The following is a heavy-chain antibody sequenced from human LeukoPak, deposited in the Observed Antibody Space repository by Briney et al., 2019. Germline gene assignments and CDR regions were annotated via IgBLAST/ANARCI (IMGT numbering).Heavy chain of an antibody. Sequence: ASVKASCKASGYTFTSYDINWVRQATGQGLEWMGWMNPNSGNTGYAQKFQGRVTMTRNTSISTAYMELSSLRSEDTAVYYCARSTLYYDFWSGYYTLEYYYYYYMDVWGKGTTVTVSS. J-gene: IGHJ6*03. CDR3: ARSTLYYDFWSGYYTLEYYYYYYMDV. D-gene: IGHD3-3*01. V-gene: IGHV1-8*01. CDR1: GYTFTSYD. CDR2: MNPNSGNT.